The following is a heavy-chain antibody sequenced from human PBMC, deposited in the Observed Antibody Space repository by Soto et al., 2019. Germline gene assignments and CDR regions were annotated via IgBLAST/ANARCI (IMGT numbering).Heavy chain of an antibody. D-gene: IGHD3-22*01. CDR2: IYYSGST. V-gene: IGHV4-31*03. CDR1: GGSISSGGYY. Sequence: QVQLQESGPGLVKPSQTLSLTCTVSGGSISSGGYYWSWIRQHPGKGLEWIGYIYYSGSTYYNPSLKSRVTISVDTSKNQFSLKRSSVTAADTAVYYCAREQDYYDSSGYTFDPWGQGTLVIVSS. CDR3: AREQDYYDSSGYTFDP. J-gene: IGHJ5*02.